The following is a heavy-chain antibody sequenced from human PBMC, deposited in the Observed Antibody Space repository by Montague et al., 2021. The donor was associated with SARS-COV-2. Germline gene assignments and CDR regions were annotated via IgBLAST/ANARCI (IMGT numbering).Heavy chain of an antibody. D-gene: IGHD3-22*01. V-gene: IGHV4-34*01. J-gene: IGHJ6*03. CDR3: ARGRIEVSMIVVVLTGASYYMDV. Sequence: SETLSLTCAVYGESFSGFFWSWIRQPPGKGLEWIAEINDRGVTNYNYNPSLGSRVTISADTSKNQFSLKLRSVTAADTAVYYCARGRIEVSMIVVVLTGASYYMDVWGKGTTVTVSS. CDR1: GESFSGFF. CDR2: INDRGVTNY.